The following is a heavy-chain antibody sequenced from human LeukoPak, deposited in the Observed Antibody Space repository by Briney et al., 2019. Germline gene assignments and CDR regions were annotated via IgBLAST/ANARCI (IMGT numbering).Heavy chain of an antibody. Sequence: SETLSLTCTVSGGSISSGDYYWSWIRQPPGKGLEWIGYIYYSGSTYYNPSLKSRVTISVDASKNQFSLKLSSVTAADTAVYYCAREVRVDYYDSSGYYLVLSYFDYWGQGTLVTVSS. J-gene: IGHJ4*02. CDR3: AREVRVDYYDSSGYYLVLSYFDY. V-gene: IGHV4-30-4*01. D-gene: IGHD3-22*01. CDR1: GGSISSGDYY. CDR2: IYYSGST.